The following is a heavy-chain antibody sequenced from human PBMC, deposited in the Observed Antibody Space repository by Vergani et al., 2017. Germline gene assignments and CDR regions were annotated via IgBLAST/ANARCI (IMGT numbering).Heavy chain of an antibody. V-gene: IGHV4-39*07. Sequence: QLQLQESGPGLVKPSETLSLTCTVSGGSISSSSYYWGWIRQPPGKGLEWIGSIYYSGSTYYNPSLKSRVTISVDTSKNQFSLKLSYVTAADTAVYYCARENKNGITICGVVITAGFSYFDYWGQGTLVTVSS. CDR1: GGSISSSSYY. J-gene: IGHJ4*02. D-gene: IGHD3-3*01. CDR3: ARENKNGITICGVVITAGFSYFDY. CDR2: IYYSGST.